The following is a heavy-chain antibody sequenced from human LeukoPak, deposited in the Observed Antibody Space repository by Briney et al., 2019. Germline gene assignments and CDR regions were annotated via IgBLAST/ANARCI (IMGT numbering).Heavy chain of an antibody. Sequence: SGTLSLTCAVSGDSISSSTWWTWVRQPPGKGLEWIGEIYHSGTTRYNPSLKSRVTISVDKSNNYFALKMSSLTAADTAVYYCARDWTQDPLLWFGEEDYWGQGTLVTVSS. CDR3: ARDWTQDPLLWFGEEDY. D-gene: IGHD3-10*01. CDR1: GDSISSSTW. V-gene: IGHV4-4*02. CDR2: IYHSGTT. J-gene: IGHJ4*02.